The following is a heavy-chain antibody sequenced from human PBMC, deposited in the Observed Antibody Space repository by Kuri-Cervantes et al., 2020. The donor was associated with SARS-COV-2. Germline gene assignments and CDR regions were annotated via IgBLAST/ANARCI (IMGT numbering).Heavy chain of an antibody. CDR3: ARAGVTIFGVVSAFDY. D-gene: IGHD3-3*01. V-gene: IGHV3-21*01. CDR1: GFSLSRYT. Sequence: LSLTCAASGFSLSRYTMNWVRQAPGKALEWVSSISGSGSYIYYADSVKGRFTISKESGENSLYLQMNSLRAEDTAVYYCARAGVTIFGVVSAFDYWGQGTLVTVSS. J-gene: IGHJ4*02. CDR2: ISGSGSYI.